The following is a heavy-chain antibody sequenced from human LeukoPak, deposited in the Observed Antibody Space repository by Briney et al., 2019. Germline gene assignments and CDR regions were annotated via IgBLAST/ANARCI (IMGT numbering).Heavy chain of an antibody. J-gene: IGHJ4*02. CDR3: AKSGGVSSSSGSYSFDY. CDR2: ISGSGGST. D-gene: IGHD3-10*01. CDR1: GFTFSIYA. Sequence: GGSLRLSCAASGFTFSIYAMSWVRQAPGKGLEWVSAISGSGGSTYYTDSVKGRFTISRDNSKNTLYLQMSSLRAEDTAVYYCAKSGGVSSSSGSYSFDYWGQGTLVTVSS. V-gene: IGHV3-23*01.